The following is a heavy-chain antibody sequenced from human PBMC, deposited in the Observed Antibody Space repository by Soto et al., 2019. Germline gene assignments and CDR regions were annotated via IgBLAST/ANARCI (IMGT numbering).Heavy chain of an antibody. CDR1: GGTFRNSA. V-gene: IGHV1-69*12. CDR2: IMPIFRTP. J-gene: IGHJ6*02. D-gene: IGHD1-1*01. Sequence: QVQLEQSGAEVKKPGSSVKVSCKASGGTFRNSAICWVRQAPGQGLEWMGGIMPIFRTPDYAQKFHGRVTITADESTSTAYMELSGLRSDDTAVYFCARDNDRPQLGGNYYYILDVWGHGTTVTVSS. CDR3: ARDNDRPQLGGNYYYILDV.